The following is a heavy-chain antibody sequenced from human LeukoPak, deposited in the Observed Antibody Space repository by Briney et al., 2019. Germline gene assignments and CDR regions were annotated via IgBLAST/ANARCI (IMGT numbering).Heavy chain of an antibody. J-gene: IGHJ4*02. V-gene: IGHV1-2*02. CDR2: LNPNSGDT. Sequence: ASVKVSCKASGYTFTAYSMHWVRQAPGQGLEYMGWLNPNSGDTNSAQRLQGRVTMTRDTSMSTASMELSGLRFDDPAVYYCARDGEVRQRHCSTTTCPVDYWGQGTLLTVSS. CDR3: ARDGEVRQRHCSTTTCPVDY. D-gene: IGHD2-2*01. CDR1: GYTFTAYS.